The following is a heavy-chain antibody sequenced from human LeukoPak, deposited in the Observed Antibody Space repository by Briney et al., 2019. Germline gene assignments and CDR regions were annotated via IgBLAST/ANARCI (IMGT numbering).Heavy chain of an antibody. CDR1: GGSISTPGYY. CDR2: LYHSGST. CDR3: ARALYSSSWSGGNWFDP. D-gene: IGHD6-13*01. Sequence: SETLSLTCTVSGGSISTPGYYWGWIRQPPGKGLEWIGSLYHSGSTYYKPSLKSRATISVDKSKNQFSLKLSSVTAADTAVYYCARALYSSSWSGGNWFDPWGQGTLVTVSS. J-gene: IGHJ5*02. V-gene: IGHV4-39*01.